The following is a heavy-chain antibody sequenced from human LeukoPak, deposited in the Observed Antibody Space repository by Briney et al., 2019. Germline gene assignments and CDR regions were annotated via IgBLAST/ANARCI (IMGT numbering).Heavy chain of an antibody. CDR2: IYTSGST. CDR3: ASSSWSRSYYYYYMDV. V-gene: IGHV4-4*07. Sequence: SETLSLTCTVSGGSISSYCWSWIRQPAGKGLEWIGRIYTSGSTNYNPSLKSRVTMSVDTSKNQFSLKLSSVTAADTAVYYCASSSWSRSYYYYYMDVWGKGTTVTVSS. D-gene: IGHD6-13*01. J-gene: IGHJ6*03. CDR1: GGSISSYC.